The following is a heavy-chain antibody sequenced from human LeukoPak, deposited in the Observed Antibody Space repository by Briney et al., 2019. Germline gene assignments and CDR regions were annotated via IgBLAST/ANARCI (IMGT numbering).Heavy chain of an antibody. Sequence: SETLSLTCTVSGGSISSSSYYWGWIRQPPGKGLEWIGSIYYSGSTYYNPSLKGRVTISVDTSKNQFSLKLSSVTAADTAVYYCARVSSSSWLKPAGDYYYYGMDVWGQGTTVTVSS. J-gene: IGHJ6*02. CDR1: GGSISSSSYY. CDR2: IYYSGST. V-gene: IGHV4-39*07. D-gene: IGHD6-13*01. CDR3: ARVSSSSWLKPAGDYYYYGMDV.